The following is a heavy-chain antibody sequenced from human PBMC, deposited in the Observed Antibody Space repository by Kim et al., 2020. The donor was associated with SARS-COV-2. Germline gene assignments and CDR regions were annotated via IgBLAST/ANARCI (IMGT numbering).Heavy chain of an antibody. D-gene: IGHD4-17*01. J-gene: IGHJ3*02. CDR2: INPDAGST. Sequence: ASVKVSCKASGYTFTSYYMHWVRQTPGQGLEWIGIINPDAGSTTYAQKFQGRVTMTRDTSTSTVYMELSSLRSDDTAVYYCARDLYGLPGRAAFDIWGQGTMVTVSS. V-gene: IGHV1-46*01. CDR1: GYTFTSYY. CDR3: ARDLYGLPGRAAFDI.